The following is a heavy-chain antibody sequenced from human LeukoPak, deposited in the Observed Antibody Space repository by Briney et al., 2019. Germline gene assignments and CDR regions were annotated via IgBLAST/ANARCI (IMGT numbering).Heavy chain of an antibody. CDR3: ARAWTVGSYFDY. V-gene: IGHV1-69*13. J-gene: IGHJ4*02. Sequence: ASVKVSCKASGGTFSSYAISWVRQAPGQGLEWMGGIIPIFGTANYAQKFQGRVTITADESTSTAYMELSSLRSEDTAVYYCARAWTVGSYFDYWGQGTLVTVSS. D-gene: IGHD3-10*01. CDR2: IIPIFGTA. CDR1: GGTFSSYA.